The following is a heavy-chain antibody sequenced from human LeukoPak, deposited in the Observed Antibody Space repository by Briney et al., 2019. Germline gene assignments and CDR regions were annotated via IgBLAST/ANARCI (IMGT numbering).Heavy chain of an antibody. CDR1: GGSISSSSYY. D-gene: IGHD5-18*01. J-gene: IGHJ5*02. CDR2: IHHSGST. CDR3: ARFLRYGLLSWFAP. Sequence: TSETLSLTCTVSGGSISSSSYYWGWIRQPPGKGLEWIGSIHHSGSTYYNPSLKSRVTISVDTSKNQFSLNLSSVTAADTAVYYCARFLRYGLLSWFAPWGQETLVTVSS. V-gene: IGHV4-39*07.